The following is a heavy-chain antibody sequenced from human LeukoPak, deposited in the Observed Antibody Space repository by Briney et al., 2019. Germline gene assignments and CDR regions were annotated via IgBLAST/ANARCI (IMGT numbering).Heavy chain of an antibody. CDR3: ARRRVLRYFDRLLMGHYFDY. Sequence: PSETLSLTCTVSGGSISSYYWSWIRQPPGKGLEWIGYIYYSGSTNYNPSLKSRVTISVDTSKNQFSLKLSSVTAADTAVYYCARRRVLRYFDRLLMGHYFDYWGQGTLVTVSS. CDR1: GGSISSYY. D-gene: IGHD3-9*01. V-gene: IGHV4-59*12. CDR2: IYYSGST. J-gene: IGHJ4*02.